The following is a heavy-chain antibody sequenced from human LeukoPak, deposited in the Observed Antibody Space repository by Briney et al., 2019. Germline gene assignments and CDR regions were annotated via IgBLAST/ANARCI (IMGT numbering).Heavy chain of an antibody. CDR3: ARLSRRGYDFWSGLYGMDV. CDR2: VDPSGSYT. Sequence: GESLKISCKGSGYSFTSYWISGVRQMRGKGLEWLVRVDPSGSYTNYSPSFQGHVTISADKSISTAYLQWSSLKASDTAMYYCARLSRRGYDFWSGLYGMDVWGQGTTVTVSS. CDR1: GYSFTSYW. J-gene: IGHJ6*02. V-gene: IGHV5-10-1*01. D-gene: IGHD3-3*01.